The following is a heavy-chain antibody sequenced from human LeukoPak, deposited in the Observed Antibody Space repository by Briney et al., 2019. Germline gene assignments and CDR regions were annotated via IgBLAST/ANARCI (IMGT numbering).Heavy chain of an antibody. Sequence: GASVKVSCKASGYTFTSYGISWVRQAPGQGLEWMGWISAYNGNTNYAQELQGRVTMTTDTSTSTAYMELRSLRSDDTAVYYCARVPLLHYYGSGSYRFDPWGQGTLVTVSS. J-gene: IGHJ5*02. CDR3: ARVPLLHYYGSGSYRFDP. CDR2: ISAYNGNT. D-gene: IGHD3-10*01. V-gene: IGHV1-18*01. CDR1: GYTFTSYG.